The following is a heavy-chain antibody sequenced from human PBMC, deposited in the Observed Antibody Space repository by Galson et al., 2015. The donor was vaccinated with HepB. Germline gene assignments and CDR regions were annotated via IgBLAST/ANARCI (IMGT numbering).Heavy chain of an antibody. CDR1: GFTFSSYA. Sequence: SLRLSCAASGFTFSSYAMSWVRQAPGKGLEWVSTVSGSGGSTHYAESVKGRFTISRDNSKNTVYLQMNSLRAEDTAVYFCAKAGVVRYYDILPGYYNIYYFDYWGQGTLVTVSS. V-gene: IGHV3-23*01. D-gene: IGHD3-9*01. CDR3: AKAGVVRYYDILPGYYNIYYFDY. J-gene: IGHJ4*02. CDR2: VSGSGGST.